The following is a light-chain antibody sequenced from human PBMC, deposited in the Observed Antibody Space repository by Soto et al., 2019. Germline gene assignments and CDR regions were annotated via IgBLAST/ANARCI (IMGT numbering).Light chain of an antibody. J-gene: IGLJ2*01. Sequence: QSVLTQPASVSGSPGQSITISCTGTSSDIGGYNYVSWYQQHPGKAPKLIIYEVSNRPSGVSHRFSGSKSANTASLTISGLQAEDEADYYCNSYTSRSTYVVFGGGTKLTVL. CDR3: NSYTSRSTYVV. CDR2: EVS. V-gene: IGLV2-14*01. CDR1: SSDIGGYNY.